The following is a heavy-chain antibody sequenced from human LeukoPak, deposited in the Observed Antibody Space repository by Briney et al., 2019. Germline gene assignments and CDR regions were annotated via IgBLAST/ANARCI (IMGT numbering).Heavy chain of an antibody. D-gene: IGHD6-19*01. J-gene: IGHJ4*02. Sequence: SSETLSPTCTVSGGSISSYYWSGIRQPPGKGLEWIGYIYYSGSTNYNPSLKSRVTISVDTSKNQFSLKLSSVTAADTAVYYCARVGYSSGLDYWGQGTLVSVSS. CDR2: IYYSGST. CDR3: ARVGYSSGLDY. CDR1: GGSISSYY. V-gene: IGHV4-59*01.